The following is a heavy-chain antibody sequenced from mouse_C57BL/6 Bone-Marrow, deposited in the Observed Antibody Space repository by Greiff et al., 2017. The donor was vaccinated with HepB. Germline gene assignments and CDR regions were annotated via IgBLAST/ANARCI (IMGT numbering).Heavy chain of an antibody. V-gene: IGHV1-55*01. CDR1: GYTFTSYW. Sequence: VQLQQPGAELVQPGASVKMSCKASGYTFTSYWVTWVKQRPGQGLEWIGDIYPGSGSTNYNEKFKSKATLTVDTSSSKAYMQLSSRTSEDSAVYYCASEGYFYCYGSSYVDYAMDYWGQGTSVTVSS. CDR2: IYPGSGST. CDR3: ASEGYFYCYGSSYVDYAMDY. D-gene: IGHD1-1*01. J-gene: IGHJ4*01.